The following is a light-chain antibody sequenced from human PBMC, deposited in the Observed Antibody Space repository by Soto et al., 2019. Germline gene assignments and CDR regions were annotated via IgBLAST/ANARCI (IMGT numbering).Light chain of an antibody. V-gene: IGKV1-5*01. CDR2: DAS. J-gene: IGKJ2*01. CDR1: QSISSW. CDR3: QQYNSYPYT. Sequence: DIQMTQSPSTLSASVGDRVTITCRASQSISSWLAWYQQKPGKAPKLLIYDASSLESGVPSRFSGSGSGTDFTLTISSLQPDDFATFYCQQYNSYPYTFGQGTKLEIK.